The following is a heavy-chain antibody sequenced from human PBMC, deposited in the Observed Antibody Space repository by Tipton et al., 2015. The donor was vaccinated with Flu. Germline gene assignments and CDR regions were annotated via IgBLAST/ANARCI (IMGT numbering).Heavy chain of an antibody. CDR1: GFTFSHYW. J-gene: IGHJ4*02. V-gene: IGHV3-7*01. CDR3: SISLNS. Sequence: SLRLSCVTSGFTFSHYWMNWVRRAPGKGLEWVANINQDGSEKYYVDSVKGRFTISRDNAKNSLYLQLNSLRAEDTAVYYCSISLNSWGQGTLVIVSS. CDR2: INQDGSEK.